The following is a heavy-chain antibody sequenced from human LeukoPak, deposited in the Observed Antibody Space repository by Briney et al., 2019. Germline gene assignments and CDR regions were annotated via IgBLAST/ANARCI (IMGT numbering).Heavy chain of an antibody. V-gene: IGHV4-34*01. CDR3: ARDSGTSGEVKFDP. D-gene: IGHD3-10*01. J-gene: IGHJ5*02. CDR2: INHSGST. CDR1: GGSFSGYY. Sequence: SETLSLTCAVYGGSFSGYYWSWIRQPPGKGLEWIGEINHSGSTNYNPSLKSRVTISVDTSKNQFSLKLKSVTAADTAVYYCARDSGTSGEVKFDPWGQGALVAVSS.